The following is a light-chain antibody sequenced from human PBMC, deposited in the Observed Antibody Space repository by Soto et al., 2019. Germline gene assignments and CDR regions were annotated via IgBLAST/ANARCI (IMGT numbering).Light chain of an antibody. CDR3: QECRKWPRFT. J-gene: IGKJ2*01. Sequence: EIVLTQSPATLSLSPGERATLSCRASQSVSSYLAWYQQKPGQAPRLLIYDASNRATFIHARFSGGGSGTDFTLAISSLEPEDLAMDYGQECRKWPRFTCGQGTKLEIK. V-gene: IGKV3-11*01. CDR2: DAS. CDR1: QSVSSY.